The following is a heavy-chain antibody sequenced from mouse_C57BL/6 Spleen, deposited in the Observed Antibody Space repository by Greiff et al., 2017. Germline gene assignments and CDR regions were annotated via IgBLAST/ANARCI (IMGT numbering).Heavy chain of an antibody. J-gene: IGHJ1*03. Sequence: EVQLQQSGPELVKPGASVKISCKASGYSFTDYNMNWVKQSNGKSLEWIGVINPNYGTTSYNQKFKGKATLTVDQSSSTAYMQLNSLTSEDSAVYDWASEAITTEGKYFDVWGTGTTVTVSS. CDR1: GYSFTDYN. D-gene: IGHD1-1*01. V-gene: IGHV1-39*01. CDR3: ASEAITTEGKYFDV. CDR2: INPNYGTT.